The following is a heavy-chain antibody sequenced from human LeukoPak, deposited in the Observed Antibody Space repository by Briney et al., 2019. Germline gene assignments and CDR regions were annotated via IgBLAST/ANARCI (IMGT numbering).Heavy chain of an antibody. J-gene: IGHJ4*02. CDR3: ARGGIAALVDY. CDR2: INHSGST. CDR1: GGSFSGYY. V-gene: IGHV4-34*01. D-gene: IGHD6-6*01. Sequence: PSETLSLTCAVYGGSFSGYYWSWIRQPPGKGLEWIGEINHSGSTNYNPSLKSRVTISVDTSKNQFSLKLSYVTAADTAVYYCARGGIAALVDYWGQGTLVTVSS.